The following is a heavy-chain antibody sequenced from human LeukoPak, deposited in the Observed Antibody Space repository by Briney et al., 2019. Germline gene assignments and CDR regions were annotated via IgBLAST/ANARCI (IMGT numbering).Heavy chain of an antibody. V-gene: IGHV1-2*02. J-gene: IGHJ4*02. CDR3: ARDTATTRGPWVYFDY. CDR2: INPNSGGT. D-gene: IGHD5-18*01. Sequence: GASVKVSCKASGYTFTGYYMHLVRQAPGQGLEWMGWINPNSGGTNYAQKFQGRVTMTRDTSISTAYMELSRLRSDDTAVYYCARDTATTRGPWVYFDYWGQGTLVTVSS. CDR1: GYTFTGYY.